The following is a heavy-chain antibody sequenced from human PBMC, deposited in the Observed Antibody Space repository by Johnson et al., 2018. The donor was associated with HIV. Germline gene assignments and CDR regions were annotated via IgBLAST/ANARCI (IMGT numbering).Heavy chain of an antibody. CDR3: ARACRDGYTCDVFDI. V-gene: IGHV3-30*02. CDR1: GFNFSHYG. CDR2: IRNDGSNK. D-gene: IGHD5-24*01. J-gene: IGHJ3*02. Sequence: QVQLVESGGGVVQPGESLRLSCAASGFNFSHYGMHWVRQAPGKGLEWVAFIRNDGSNKFYADSVKGRFSISRDTSKNTLYLQMKSLRADDTAVYYCARACRDGYTCDVFDIWGQGTMVTVSS.